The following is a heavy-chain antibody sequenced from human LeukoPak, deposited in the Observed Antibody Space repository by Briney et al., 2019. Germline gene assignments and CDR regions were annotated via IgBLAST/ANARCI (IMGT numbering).Heavy chain of an antibody. Sequence: ASVKVSCKASGYTFTGFYMHWVRQAPGQGLEWMGWINPNSGGTNYAQKFQGRVTMTRDTSISTAYMELSSLRSDDTSVYYCASLGDYYGSGCYSPFDCWGQGTLVTVSS. V-gene: IGHV1-2*02. CDR3: ASLGDYYGSGCYSPFDC. CDR2: INPNSGGT. J-gene: IGHJ4*02. CDR1: GYTFTGFY. D-gene: IGHD3-10*01.